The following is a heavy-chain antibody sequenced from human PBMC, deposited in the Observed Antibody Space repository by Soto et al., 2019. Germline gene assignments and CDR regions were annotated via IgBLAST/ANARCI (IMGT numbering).Heavy chain of an antibody. D-gene: IGHD2-2*01. CDR2: ISGSGGST. Sequence: PGGSLRLSCAASGFTFSSYAMSWVRQAPGKGLEWVSAISGSGGSTYYTDSVKGRFTISRDNSKNTLYLQMNSLRAEDTAVYYWATLDGLGYCSSTSCYYFDYWGQGTLVTVSS. CDR3: ATLDGLGYCSSTSCYYFDY. V-gene: IGHV3-23*01. CDR1: GFTFSSYA. J-gene: IGHJ4*02.